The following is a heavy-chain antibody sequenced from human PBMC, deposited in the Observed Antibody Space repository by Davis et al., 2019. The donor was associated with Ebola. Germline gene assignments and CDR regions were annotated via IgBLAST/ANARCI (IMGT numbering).Heavy chain of an antibody. CDR3: ARGGTTSCYSYVDY. D-gene: IGHD2-2*01. CDR2: IPYDGSNK. Sequence: GESLKISCAASGFTFSNYAMHWVRQAPGKGLEWVAVIPYDGSNKYYADSVKGRFTISRDNSKNTLYLQMDSLRAEDTAVYYCARGGTTSCYSYVDYWGQGTLVTVSS. J-gene: IGHJ4*02. V-gene: IGHV3-30*14. CDR1: GFTFSNYA.